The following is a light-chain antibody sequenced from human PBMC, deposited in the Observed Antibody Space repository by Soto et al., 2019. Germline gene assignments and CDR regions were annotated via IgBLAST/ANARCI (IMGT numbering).Light chain of an antibody. CDR1: QSLLHSNGYYY. Sequence: DIVMTQSPLSLPVTPGEPASISCRSSQSLLHSNGYYYLDWYLQKPGQSPQLLIYLGSNRASGVPDRFRGSGSGTDFTLEISRVEAEDVGVYYCMQALQTITFGPGTRLEIK. CDR2: LGS. CDR3: MQALQTIT. V-gene: IGKV2-28*01. J-gene: IGKJ5*01.